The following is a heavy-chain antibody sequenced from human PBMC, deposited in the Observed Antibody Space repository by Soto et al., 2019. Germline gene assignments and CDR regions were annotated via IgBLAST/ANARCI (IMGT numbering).Heavy chain of an antibody. CDR3: ARVYYYDSSGPLSDY. Sequence: QVQLQESGPGLVKPSGTLSLTCAGSGVAISSSHWWNWVRQPPGKGLEWNGEIHHRGSTNYNPSLKSRVTIAVDKSKKQFALKLNSVIAADTAVYYCARVYYYDSSGPLSDYWGQGTLVTVSS. J-gene: IGHJ4*02. CDR1: GVAISSSHW. CDR2: IHHRGST. V-gene: IGHV4-4*02. D-gene: IGHD3-22*01.